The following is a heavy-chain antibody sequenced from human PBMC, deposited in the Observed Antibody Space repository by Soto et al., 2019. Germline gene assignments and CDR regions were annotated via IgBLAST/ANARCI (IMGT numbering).Heavy chain of an antibody. D-gene: IGHD6-13*01. CDR2: LSYDESNK. Sequence: QVQRGGSGEGVSNLGRSLRLSCAASGFPFSSYGSHWARQAPGRGLEGVAVLSYDESNKYYADSVKGRFTISSDNAKNTLYLQMNSLRAEDTAVYYCAKEGYSSSWMHSGMAVWGHGTTVTVSS. J-gene: IGHJ6*02. CDR3: AKEGYSSSWMHSGMAV. V-gene: IGHV3-30*18. CDR1: GFPFSSYG.